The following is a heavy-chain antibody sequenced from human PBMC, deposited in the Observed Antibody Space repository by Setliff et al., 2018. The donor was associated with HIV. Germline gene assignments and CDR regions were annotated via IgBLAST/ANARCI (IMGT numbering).Heavy chain of an antibody. CDR3: ARYYGSGSYPYYYYYGMDV. Sequence: ASVKVSCKASGYTFTNYDINWVRQSPGQGLEWLGWMNPNSGRAGSAQMFQGRLTMTRDTSTSTAYMELSSLRSEDTAVYYCARYYGSGSYPYYYYYGMDVWGQGTTVTVSS. CDR2: MNPNSGRA. J-gene: IGHJ6*02. CDR1: GYTFTNYD. D-gene: IGHD3-10*01. V-gene: IGHV1-8*02.